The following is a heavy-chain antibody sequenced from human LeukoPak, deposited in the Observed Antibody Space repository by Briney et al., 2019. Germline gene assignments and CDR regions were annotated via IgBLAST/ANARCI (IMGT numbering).Heavy chain of an antibody. D-gene: IGHD2-15*01. Sequence: GGSLRLSCTASGFIFSNYWMSWVRQAPGKGLEWVAHIKQDGSEEYYVDSVKGRFTISRDNAKNSLYLQMNTLRDEDTAVYYCARIPRTQAVYWGQGTLVTVSS. CDR1: GFIFSNYW. V-gene: IGHV3-7*01. J-gene: IGHJ4*02. CDR3: ARIPRTQAVY. CDR2: IKQDGSEE.